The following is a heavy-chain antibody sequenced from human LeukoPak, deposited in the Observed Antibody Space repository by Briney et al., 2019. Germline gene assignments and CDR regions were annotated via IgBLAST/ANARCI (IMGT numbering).Heavy chain of an antibody. CDR2: INHSGST. CDR3: ARGGNCSGGSCQLYYYYYMDV. Sequence: SETLSLTCAVYGGSFSGYYWSWIRQPPGKGLEWIGEINHSGSTNYNPSLKSRVTISVDTSKNQFSLKLSSVTAADTAVYYCARGGNCSGGSCQLYYYYYMDVWGKGTTVTVSS. J-gene: IGHJ6*03. D-gene: IGHD2-15*01. V-gene: IGHV4-34*01. CDR1: GGSFSGYY.